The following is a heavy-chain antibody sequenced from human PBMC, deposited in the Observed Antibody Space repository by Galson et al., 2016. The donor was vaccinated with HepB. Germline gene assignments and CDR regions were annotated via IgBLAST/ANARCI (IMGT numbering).Heavy chain of an antibody. Sequence: SVKVSCKASGGPFNSYVITWVRQAPGQGLEWMGGIIPIFGTTNYAQKFKGRVTITADASTRTAYVELSSLRSEDTDGVYCARGTQLRGRVNYFDYWGQGTLITVSS. D-gene: IGHD3-10*01. V-gene: IGHV1-69*13. CDR3: ARGTQLRGRVNYFDY. CDR1: GGPFNSYV. J-gene: IGHJ4*02. CDR2: IIPIFGTT.